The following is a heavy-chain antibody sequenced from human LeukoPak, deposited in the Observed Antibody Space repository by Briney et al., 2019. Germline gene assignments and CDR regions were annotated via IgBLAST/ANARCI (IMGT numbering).Heavy chain of an antibody. CDR2: IYYSGRST. D-gene: IGHD3-3*01. V-gene: IGHV4-59*01. Sequence: KASETLSLTCTVSGGSISSYYWSWIRQPPGKGLEWIGYIYYSGRSTYYNPSLKSRVTISIDTSKNQFSLKLSSVTAADTAVYYCARGLTIFGVVPPRIFGFDPWGQGTLVTVSS. CDR1: GGSISSYY. J-gene: IGHJ5*02. CDR3: ARGLTIFGVVPPRIFGFDP.